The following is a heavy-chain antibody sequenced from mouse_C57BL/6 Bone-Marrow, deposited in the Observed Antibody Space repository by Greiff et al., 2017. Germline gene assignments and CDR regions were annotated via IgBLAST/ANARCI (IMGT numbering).Heavy chain of an antibody. CDR3: ARYYYGSSYEAY. Sequence: VQLQQPGAELVKPGASVKMSCKASGYTFTSYWITWVKQRPGQGLEWIGDIYPGSGSTNYNEKFKSKATLTVDTSSSTAYMQLSSLTSEDSAVYYCARYYYGSSYEAYWGQGTLVTVSA. CDR2: IYPGSGST. D-gene: IGHD1-1*01. CDR1: GYTFTSYW. V-gene: IGHV1-55*01. J-gene: IGHJ3*01.